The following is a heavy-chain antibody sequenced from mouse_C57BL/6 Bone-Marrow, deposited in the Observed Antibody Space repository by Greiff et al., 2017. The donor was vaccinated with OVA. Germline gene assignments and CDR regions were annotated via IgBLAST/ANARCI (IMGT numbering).Heavy chain of an antibody. CDR3: ARKLLWSNEDYFDY. CDR1: GYTFTSYW. CDR2: IDPSDSYT. J-gene: IGHJ2*01. Sequence: QVQLQQPGAELVKPGASVKLSCKASGYTFTSYWMQWVKQRPGQGLEWIGEIDPSDSYTNYNQKFKGKATLTVDTSSSTAYMQLSSLTSEDSAVYYCARKLLWSNEDYFDYWGQGTTLTVSS. D-gene: IGHD2-1*01. V-gene: IGHV1-50*01.